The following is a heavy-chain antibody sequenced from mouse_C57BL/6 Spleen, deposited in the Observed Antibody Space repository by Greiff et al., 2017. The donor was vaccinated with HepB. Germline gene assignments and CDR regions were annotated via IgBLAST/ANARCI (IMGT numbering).Heavy chain of an antibody. Sequence: QVQLQQSGAELVRPGTSVKVSCKASGYAFTNYLIEWVKQRPGQGLEWIGVINPGSGGTNYNEKFKGKATLTADKSSSTAYMQLSSLTSEDSAVYVCARYGIAMDDWGQGTSVTVAS. CDR2: INPGSGGT. CDR3: ARYGIAMDD. D-gene: IGHD1-1*01. V-gene: IGHV1-54*01. J-gene: IGHJ4*01. CDR1: GYAFTNYL.